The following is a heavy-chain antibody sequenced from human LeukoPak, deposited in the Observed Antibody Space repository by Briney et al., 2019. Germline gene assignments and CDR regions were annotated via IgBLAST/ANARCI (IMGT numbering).Heavy chain of an antibody. V-gene: IGHV3-21*01. CDR3: ARDPYSGSYGNYYYYFMDV. CDR1: GFTFSSYN. J-gene: IGHJ6*03. CDR2: ITSGSSYR. D-gene: IGHD1-26*01. Sequence: PGGSLRLSCAASGFTFSSYNMNWVRQAPGKGLEWVSSITSGSSYRFYADSVKGRLTIYRDKAKNSLYLQMNSQRAEDRAVYYCARDPYSGSYGNYYYYFMDVWGKGTTVTISS.